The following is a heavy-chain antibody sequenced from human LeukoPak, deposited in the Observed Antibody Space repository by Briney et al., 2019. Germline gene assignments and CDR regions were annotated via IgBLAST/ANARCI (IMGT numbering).Heavy chain of an antibody. J-gene: IGHJ5*02. Sequence: ASVKVSCKASGYTFTSYGISWVRQAPGQGLEWMGWISAYNGNTNYAQKLQGRVTMTTDTSTSAAYMELRSLRSDDTAVYYCARAVYGDYGGDWFDPWGQGTLVTVSS. CDR2: ISAYNGNT. D-gene: IGHD4-17*01. V-gene: IGHV1-18*01. CDR3: ARAVYGDYGGDWFDP. CDR1: GYTFTSYG.